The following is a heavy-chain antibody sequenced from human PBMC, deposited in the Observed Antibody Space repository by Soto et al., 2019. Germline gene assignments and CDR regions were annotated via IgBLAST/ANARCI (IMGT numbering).Heavy chain of an antibody. CDR2: ISDSGST. CDR3: ARRNGIDF. D-gene: IGHD2-8*01. J-gene: IGHJ4*02. V-gene: IGHV4-59*08. CDR1: GASVASFY. Sequence: SETLSLTCTVSGASVASFYGSWIRQAPGKGLEWIGYISDSGSTNYSPSLGSRVTISVDTSKNQFSLRLTSVTAADTAVYYCARRNGIDFWGQGTLVTVSS.